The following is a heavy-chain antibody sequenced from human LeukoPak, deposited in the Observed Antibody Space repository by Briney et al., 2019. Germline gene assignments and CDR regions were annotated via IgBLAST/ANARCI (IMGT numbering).Heavy chain of an antibody. CDR1: EFTFSSYF. CDR3: ARGYSYGASGFDY. V-gene: IGHV3-21*01. CDR2: ISSGSTYI. Sequence: GGSLRLSCAASEFTFSSYFMNWVRQTPGKGLEWVSSISSGSTYIYYADSVKGRFTISRDNAKNSLYLQMNSLRAEDTAVYYCARGYSYGASGFDYWGQGTLVTVSA. D-gene: IGHD5-18*01. J-gene: IGHJ4*02.